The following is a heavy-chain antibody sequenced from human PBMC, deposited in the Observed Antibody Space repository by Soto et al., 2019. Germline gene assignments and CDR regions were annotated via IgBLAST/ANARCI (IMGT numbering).Heavy chain of an antibody. CDR3: ARDISIAAGGIDF. CDR1: GFTFDDHA. V-gene: IGHV3-9*01. D-gene: IGHD6-13*01. Sequence: EVLLVESGGGLVQPGRSLRLSCAASGFTFDDHAMHWVRQAPGKGLEWVSIISWNSGIIDYADSVKGRFIISRDNAKNSLYLQMNSLRPEDTALYYCARDISIAAGGIDFWGQGTLVTVSS. J-gene: IGHJ4*02. CDR2: ISWNSGII.